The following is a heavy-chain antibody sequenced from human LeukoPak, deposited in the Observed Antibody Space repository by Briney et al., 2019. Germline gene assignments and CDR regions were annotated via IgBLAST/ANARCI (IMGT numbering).Heavy chain of an antibody. CDR1: GVTFSSYA. V-gene: IGHV3-30-3*01. CDR3: ARETIYCSGGSCYVYFDY. Sequence: GGSLRLSCAASGVTFSSYALRWVRQAPGQGLEWVGVISYGGSNKYYADSVKGRFTISRDNSKNTLYLQMNSLRAEDTAVYYCARETIYCSGGSCYVYFDYWGQGTLVTVSS. J-gene: IGHJ4*02. CDR2: ISYGGSNK. D-gene: IGHD2-15*01.